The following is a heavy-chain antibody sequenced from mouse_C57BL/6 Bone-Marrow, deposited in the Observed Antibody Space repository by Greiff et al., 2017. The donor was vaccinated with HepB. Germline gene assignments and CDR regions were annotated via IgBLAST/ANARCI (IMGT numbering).Heavy chain of an antibody. V-gene: IGHV1-64*01. CDR2: IHPNSGST. CDR3: ASYYYGSSYVAMDY. Sequence: QVQLQQPGAELVKPGASVKLSCKASGYTFTSYWMHWVKQRPGQGLEWIGMIHPNSGSTNYNEKFKSQATLTVDKSSSTAYMQLSSLTSEDSAVYYCASYYYGSSYVAMDYWGQGTSVTVSS. CDR1: GYTFTSYW. J-gene: IGHJ4*01. D-gene: IGHD1-1*01.